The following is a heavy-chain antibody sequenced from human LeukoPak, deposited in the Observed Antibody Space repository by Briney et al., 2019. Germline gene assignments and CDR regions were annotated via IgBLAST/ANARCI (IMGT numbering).Heavy chain of an antibody. CDR3: ARDQTSKGDAFDI. CDR1: GGSVKSYY. CDR2: IHYSGST. Sequence: SATMSLTCTVSGGSVKSYYWSWIRQPPGKGLEWIAYIHYSGSTNYNPSLKSRVTISVDTSKNQFSLKLSSVTAADTAVYYCARDQTSKGDAFDIWGQGTMVTVSS. J-gene: IGHJ3*02. V-gene: IGHV4-59*02.